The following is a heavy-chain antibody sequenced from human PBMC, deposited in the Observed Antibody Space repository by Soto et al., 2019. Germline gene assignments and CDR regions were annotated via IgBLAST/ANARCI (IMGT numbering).Heavy chain of an antibody. V-gene: IGHV3-30*18. CDR1: GFTFSSYG. J-gene: IGHJ5*02. CDR3: AKEVNVVVTAIDA. Sequence: QVQLVESGGGLVQPGRSLRLSCAASGFTFSSYGMHWVRQAPGKGLEWVEVISYDGSNKYYADSVKGRFTISRDNSKNPLYLPMTSLRAADTAVYYCAKEVNVVVTAIDAWGQGTPVTVSS. D-gene: IGHD2-21*02. CDR2: ISYDGSNK.